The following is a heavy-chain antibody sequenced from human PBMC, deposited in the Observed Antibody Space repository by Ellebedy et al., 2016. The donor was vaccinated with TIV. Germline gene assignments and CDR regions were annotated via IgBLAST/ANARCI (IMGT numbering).Heavy chain of an antibody. CDR2: INPNSGGT. V-gene: IGHV1-2*02. Sequence: AASVKVSCKASGYTFTGYYLHWVRQAPGQGLEWMGWINPNSGGTNYAQKFQGRVTMTRDTSISTAYMELSRLRSDDTAVYYCARGITAEGWYDPWGQGTLVTVSS. CDR3: ARGITAEGWYDP. CDR1: GYTFTGYY. D-gene: IGHD1-14*01. J-gene: IGHJ5*02.